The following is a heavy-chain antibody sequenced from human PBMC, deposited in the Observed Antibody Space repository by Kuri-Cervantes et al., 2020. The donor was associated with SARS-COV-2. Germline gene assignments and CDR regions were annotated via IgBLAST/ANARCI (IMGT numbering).Heavy chain of an antibody. CDR3: AKAPYGDKGAFDY. D-gene: IGHD4-17*01. V-gene: IGHV3-23*01. CDR2: ISGSGGST. J-gene: IGHJ4*02. Sequence: GESLKISCAASGFTFSSYAMSWVRQAPGKGLGWVSAISGSGGSTYYADSVKGRFTISRDNSKNTLYLQMNSLRAEDTAVYYCAKAPYGDKGAFDYWGQGTLVTVSS. CDR1: GFTFSSYA.